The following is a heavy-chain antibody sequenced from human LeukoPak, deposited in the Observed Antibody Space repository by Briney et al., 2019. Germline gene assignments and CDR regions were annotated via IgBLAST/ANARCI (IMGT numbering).Heavy chain of an antibody. V-gene: IGHV3-30*04. Sequence: GRSLRLSCAASGFTFNTYTMNWVRQAPGKGLEWVALISYDGTNEYYADSVKGRFTISRDNSKNTVSVQMNSLRIEDTAVYCCARAGGCSGGSCYYYYCGMDVWGKGTTVTVSS. J-gene: IGHJ6*04. CDR3: ARAGGCSGGSCYYYYCGMDV. CDR2: ISYDGTNE. CDR1: GFTFNTYT. D-gene: IGHD2-15*01.